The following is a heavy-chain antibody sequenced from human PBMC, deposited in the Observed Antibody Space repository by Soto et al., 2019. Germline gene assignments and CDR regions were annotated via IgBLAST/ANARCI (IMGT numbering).Heavy chain of an antibody. CDR3: VRTSLVVAASTREDY. V-gene: IGHV3-74*01. Sequence: VQLVESGGGLVQPGGSLRLSCAASGFTFSSYWMHWVRQAPGKGLVWVSRINSDGSSTSYADSVKGRFTISRDNAKNTLYLQRNIVRAEDTAVYYCVRTSLVVAASTREDYWGQGTLVTVSS. CDR1: GFTFSSYW. CDR2: INSDGSST. D-gene: IGHD2-15*01. J-gene: IGHJ4*02.